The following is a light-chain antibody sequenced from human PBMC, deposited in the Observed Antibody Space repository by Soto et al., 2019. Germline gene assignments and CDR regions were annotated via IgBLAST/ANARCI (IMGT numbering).Light chain of an antibody. CDR2: WAS. J-gene: IGKJ3*01. V-gene: IGKV4-1*01. CDR1: QSVLYSSNNKNY. CDR3: QQYYSPPPT. Sequence: DIVMTQSPDSLAVSLGERATINCKSSQSVLYSSNNKNYLAWYQQKPGQPPKLLIYWASTRESGVPDRFSGSGSGTDFTLTISGLQAEDVAVYYCQQYYSPPPTFGPGSKVDIK.